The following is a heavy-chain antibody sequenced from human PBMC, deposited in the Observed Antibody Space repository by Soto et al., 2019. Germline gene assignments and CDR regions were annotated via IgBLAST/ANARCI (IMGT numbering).Heavy chain of an antibody. Sequence: QVQVVESGGGVVQPGRSLRLSCAASGFTFSSYAMHWVRQAPGKGLEWVAVISYDGSNKYYADSVKGRFTISRDNSKNTLYLQMNILRAEDTAVYYCARASRAAACKGYFDYWGQGTLVTVSS. CDR2: ISYDGSNK. CDR3: ARASRAAACKGYFDY. CDR1: GFTFSSYA. V-gene: IGHV3-30-3*01. D-gene: IGHD6-13*01. J-gene: IGHJ4*02.